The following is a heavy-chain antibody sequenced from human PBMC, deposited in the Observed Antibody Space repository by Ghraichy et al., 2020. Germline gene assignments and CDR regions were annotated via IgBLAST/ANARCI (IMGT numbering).Heavy chain of an antibody. V-gene: IGHV1-24*01. CDR1: GYTLTELS. CDR3: ATGTGTTGVDAFDI. Sequence: ASVKVSCKVSGYTLTELSMHWVRQAPGKGLEWMGGFDPEDGETIYAQKFQGRVTMTEDTSTDTAYMELSSLRSEDTAVYYCATGTGTTGVDAFDIWGQGTMVTVSS. D-gene: IGHD1-7*01. J-gene: IGHJ3*02. CDR2: FDPEDGET.